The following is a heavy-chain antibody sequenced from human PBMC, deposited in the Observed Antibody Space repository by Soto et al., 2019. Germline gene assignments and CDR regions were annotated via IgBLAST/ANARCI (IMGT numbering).Heavy chain of an antibody. CDR2: IYSGGST. V-gene: IGHV3-53*01. D-gene: IGHD1-26*01. Sequence: GGSLRLPCAASGFTVSINYMSWVRQAPGKGLEWVSVIYSGGSTYYADSVKGRFTISRDNSKNTLYLQMNSLRAEDTAVYYCAREGRGYYVFGYWGQGTLVTVSS. CDR3: AREGRGYYVFGY. J-gene: IGHJ4*02. CDR1: GFTVSINY.